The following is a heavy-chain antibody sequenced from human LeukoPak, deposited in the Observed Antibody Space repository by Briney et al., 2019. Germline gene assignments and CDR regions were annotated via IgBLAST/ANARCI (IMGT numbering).Heavy chain of an antibody. CDR3: ARVTQWVGQYNYP. CDR1: GGSISSSSYY. V-gene: IGHV4-39*01. Sequence: SETLSLTCTVSGGSISSSSYYWGWIRQPPGKGLEWIGSIYYSGSTYYNPSLKSRVTISVDTSKNQFSLKLSSVTAADTAVYYCARVTQWVGQYNYPWGQGTLVTVSS. CDR2: IYYSGST. J-gene: IGHJ5*02. D-gene: IGHD1-1*01.